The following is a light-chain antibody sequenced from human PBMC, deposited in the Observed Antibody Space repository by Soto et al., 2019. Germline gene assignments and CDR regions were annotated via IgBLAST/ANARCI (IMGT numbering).Light chain of an antibody. CDR3: CSYAGSYPFV. V-gene: IGLV2-11*01. Sequence: QSVLTQPRSVSGSPGQSVTISCTVTSSDVGGYNYVSWYQHHPGKAPKLMIYDVDKRPSGVPGRFSGSKSGNTASLTISGLQDEDEADYYCCSYAGSYPFVFGNGTKVTVL. J-gene: IGLJ1*01. CDR1: SSDVGGYNY. CDR2: DVD.